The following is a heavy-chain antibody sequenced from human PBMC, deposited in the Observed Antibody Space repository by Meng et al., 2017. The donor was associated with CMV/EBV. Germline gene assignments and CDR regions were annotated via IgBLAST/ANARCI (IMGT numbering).Heavy chain of an antibody. D-gene: IGHD3-22*01. Sequence: SVKVSCKASGYTFTSYDINWVRQAPGQGLEWMGRIIPILGIANYAQKFQGRVTITADKSTSTAYMELSSLRSEDTAVYYCARARKYYYDTPGDFDYWGQGTLVTVSS. V-gene: IGHV1-69*04. CDR1: GYTFTSYD. J-gene: IGHJ4*02. CDR3: ARARKYYYDTPGDFDY. CDR2: IIPILGIA.